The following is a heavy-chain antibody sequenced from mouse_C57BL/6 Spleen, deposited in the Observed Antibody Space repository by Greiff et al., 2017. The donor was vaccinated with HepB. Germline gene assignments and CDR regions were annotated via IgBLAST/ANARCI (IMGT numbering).Heavy chain of an antibody. CDR2: IWSGGST. V-gene: IGHV2-2*01. Sequence: QVQLQQSGPGLVQPSQSLSITCTVSGFSFTSYGVHWVRQSPGKGLEWLGVIWSGGSTDYNAAFISRRSISKDNSKSQVFFKMNGLQADDTAIYDCARMGDSSGPHYYAMDYWGQGTSVTVSS. CDR3: ARMGDSSGPHYYAMDY. D-gene: IGHD3-2*02. J-gene: IGHJ4*01. CDR1: GFSFTSYG.